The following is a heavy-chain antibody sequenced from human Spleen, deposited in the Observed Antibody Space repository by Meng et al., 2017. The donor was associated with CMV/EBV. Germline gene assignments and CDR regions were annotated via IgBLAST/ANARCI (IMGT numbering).Heavy chain of an antibody. CDR2: INHSGST. CDR1: GGSFSGYY. J-gene: IGHJ4*02. V-gene: IGHV4-34*01. CDR3: ARGRYFTTTLDY. Sequence: QLQLQQWGAGLLKPSETLSLTCAVYGGSFSGYYWSWIRQPPGKGLEWIGEINHSGSTNYNPSLKSRVTISVDTSKNQFSLKLSSVTAADTAVYYCARGRYFTTTLDYWGQGTLVTVSS. D-gene: IGHD4-17*01.